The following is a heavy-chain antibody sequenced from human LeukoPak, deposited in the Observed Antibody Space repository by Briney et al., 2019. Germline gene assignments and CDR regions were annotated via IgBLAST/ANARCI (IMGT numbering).Heavy chain of an antibody. V-gene: IGHV3-30*02. J-gene: IGHJ6*03. CDR1: GFTFSSYP. D-gene: IGHD3-3*01. CDR2: IRYDGSNK. Sequence: PGRSLRLSCAASGFTFSSYPMHWVRQAPGKGLEWVAFIRYDGSNKYYADSVKGRFTISRDNSKNTLYLQMNSLRAEDTAVYYCAKPPYDFWPWLSHLGYYYMDVWGKGTTVTVSS. CDR3: AKPPYDFWPWLSHLGYYYMDV.